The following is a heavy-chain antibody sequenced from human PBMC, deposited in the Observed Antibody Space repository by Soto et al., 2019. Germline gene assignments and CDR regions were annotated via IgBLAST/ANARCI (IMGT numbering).Heavy chain of an antibody. V-gene: IGHV3-11*05. Sequence: QVQLVESGGGLVKPGGSLRLSCAASGFTFSDYYMSWIRQAPGKGLEWVSYISSSSSYTNYADSVKGRFTISRDNAKNSLYLQRNSLRAEDTAVYYCARDAYYYGSGSYFAYWGQGTLVTVSS. CDR3: ARDAYYYGSGSYFAY. CDR2: ISSSSSYT. D-gene: IGHD3-10*01. CDR1: GFTFSDYY. J-gene: IGHJ4*02.